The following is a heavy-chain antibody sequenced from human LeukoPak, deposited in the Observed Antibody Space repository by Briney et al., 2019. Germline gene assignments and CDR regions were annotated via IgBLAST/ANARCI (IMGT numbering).Heavy chain of an antibody. J-gene: IGHJ5*02. Sequence: PSETLSLTCTVSGGSISSYYWSWIRQPAGKGLEWIGRIYTSGSTNYNPSLKSRVTMSVDTSKNQFSLKLSSVTAADTAVYYCARHVLLWFGESPHNWFDPWGQGTLVTVSS. V-gene: IGHV4-4*07. CDR2: IYTSGST. CDR1: GGSISSYY. CDR3: ARHVLLWFGESPHNWFDP. D-gene: IGHD3-10*01.